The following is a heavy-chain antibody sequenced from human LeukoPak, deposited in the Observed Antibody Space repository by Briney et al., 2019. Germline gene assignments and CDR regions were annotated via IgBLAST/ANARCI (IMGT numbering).Heavy chain of an antibody. CDR3: ARGYYYDSSGYYPNYFDY. CDR1: GGSFSGYY. J-gene: IGHJ4*02. D-gene: IGHD3-22*01. CDR2: INHSGST. V-gene: IGHV4-34*01. Sequence: SETLSLTCAVYGGSFSGYYWSWIRQPPGKGLEWIGEINHSGSTNYNPSLKSRVIISVDTSKNQFSLKLSSVTAADTAVYYCARGYYYDSSGYYPNYFDYWGQGTLVTVSS.